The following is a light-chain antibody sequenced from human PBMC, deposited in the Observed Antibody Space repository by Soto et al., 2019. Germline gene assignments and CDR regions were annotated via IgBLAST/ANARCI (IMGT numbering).Light chain of an antibody. CDR2: LGS. J-gene: IGKJ1*01. CDR3: EPALQSQPT. CDR1: QSLLHVNGHNY. Sequence: EIVMTQSPLSLSVTPGESASISCRSTQSLLHVNGHNYVDWFLQKPGQSPQLVIYLGSNRASGVPDRFTGNGTGPDFKPTIKNVKAEYVGISDREPALQSQPTFGQGTKVEIK. V-gene: IGKV2-28*01.